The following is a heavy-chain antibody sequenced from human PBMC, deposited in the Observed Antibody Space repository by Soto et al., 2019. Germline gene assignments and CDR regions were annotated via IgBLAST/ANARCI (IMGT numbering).Heavy chain of an antibody. CDR2: INAGNGNT. D-gene: IGHD5-12*01. Sequence: QVQLVQSGAEVKKPGASVKVSCKASGYTFTSYAMHWVRQAPGQRLAWMGWINAGNGNTKYSQKFQGRVTITRDTSAGTGYIGLSSMRSEDPAVYYCAGDSGYDEPGFDYWGQGTLVTVSS. CDR3: AGDSGYDEPGFDY. CDR1: GYTFTSYA. J-gene: IGHJ4*02. V-gene: IGHV1-3*01.